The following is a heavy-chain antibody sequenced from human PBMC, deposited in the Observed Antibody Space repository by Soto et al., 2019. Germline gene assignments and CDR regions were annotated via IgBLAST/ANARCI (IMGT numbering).Heavy chain of an antibody. CDR2: IYYSGST. CDR1: GGSISSYY. V-gene: IGHV4-59*01. D-gene: IGHD3-22*01. J-gene: IGHJ3*02. CDR3: ARQPWEGYYDSSGYYSPAFDI. Sequence: SETLSLTCTVSGGSISSYYWSWIRQPPGKGLEWIGYIYYSGSTNYNPSLKSRVTISVDTSKNQFSLKLSSVTAADTAVYYCARQPWEGYYDSSGYYSPAFDIWGQGTMVPSPQ.